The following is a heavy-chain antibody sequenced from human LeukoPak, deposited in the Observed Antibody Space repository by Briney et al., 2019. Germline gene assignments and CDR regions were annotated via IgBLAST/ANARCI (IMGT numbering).Heavy chain of an antibody. J-gene: IGHJ4*02. CDR1: GFPFSSYW. CDR2: INRDGSQK. V-gene: IGHV3-7*04. D-gene: IGHD2-15*01. Sequence: PGGSLRLSCAASGFPFSSYWMSWVRQAPGKGLEWVANINRDGSQKSYVDSVRGRFTISRDNAENSLYLQMNSLTAEDTAVYYCARLYCSGGSCYANLDYWGQGTLVAVSS. CDR3: ARLYCSGGSCYANLDY.